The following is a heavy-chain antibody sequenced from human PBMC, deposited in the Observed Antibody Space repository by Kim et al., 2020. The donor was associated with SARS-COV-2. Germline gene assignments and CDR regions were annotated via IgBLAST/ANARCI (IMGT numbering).Heavy chain of an antibody. CDR1: GVSITIDDYS. CDR3: AGDRGYGHHDY. D-gene: IGHD5-12*01. CDR2: IYHSGRT. V-gene: IGHV4-30-2*01. J-gene: IGHJ4*02. Sequence: SETLSLTCAVSGVSITIDDYSWSWIRQPPEKGLEWIGYIYHSGRTFYNSSLKSRVAMSVDTSVDQFSLRLSSVTAADTAVYYCAGDRGYGHHDYWGQGMLVTVSS.